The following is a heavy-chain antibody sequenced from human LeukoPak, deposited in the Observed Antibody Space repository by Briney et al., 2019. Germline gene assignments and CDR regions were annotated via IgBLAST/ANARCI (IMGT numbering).Heavy chain of an antibody. V-gene: IGHV4-59*01. CDR1: GGSISSYY. Sequence: PSETLSLTCTVSGGSISSYYWSWIRQPPGKGLEWIGYIYYSGSTNYNPSLKSRVTISVDTSKNQFSLKLSSVTAADTAVYYCARDGDGGYYDYWGQGTLVTVSS. D-gene: IGHD3-22*01. CDR2: IYYSGST. CDR3: ARDGDGGYYDY. J-gene: IGHJ4*02.